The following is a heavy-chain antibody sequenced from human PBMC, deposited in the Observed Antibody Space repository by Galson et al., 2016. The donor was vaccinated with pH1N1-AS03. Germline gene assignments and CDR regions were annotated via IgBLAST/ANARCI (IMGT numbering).Heavy chain of an antibody. CDR2: INHSGGT. D-gene: IGHD4-17*01. Sequence: ETLSLTCAVYGGPFNIYYWSWIRQPPGKGLEWIGEINHSGGTNYNPSLKSRVAISEDTSKKQFSLNLSSVTAADTAVYYCASHGDYFAGRDYWGQGTLVTVSS. J-gene: IGHJ4*02. V-gene: IGHV4-34*01. CDR3: ASHGDYFAGRDY. CDR1: GGPFNIYY.